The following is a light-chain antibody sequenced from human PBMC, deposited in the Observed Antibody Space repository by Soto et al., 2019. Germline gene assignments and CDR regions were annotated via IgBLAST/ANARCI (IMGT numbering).Light chain of an antibody. J-gene: IGKJ4*01. CDR3: QQYHKFWT. Sequence: DIQMTQSPSTLSASVGDRVTITCRASQSVGSWLAWYQQKPGKAPKLLIYKASRLESGVPSRFSGSESGTEFTLTISNLQPDDFPTYYCQQYHKFWTFGGGTKVEIK. CDR1: QSVGSW. CDR2: KAS. V-gene: IGKV1-5*03.